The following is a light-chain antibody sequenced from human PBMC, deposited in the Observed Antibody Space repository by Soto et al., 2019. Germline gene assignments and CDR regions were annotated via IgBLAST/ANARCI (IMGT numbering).Light chain of an antibody. V-gene: IGLV2-23*01. J-gene: IGLJ1*01. CDR3: CSYAGSSTWV. CDR2: EAS. Sequence: QSALTQPASVSGSPGQSITISCTGTTSDIGSYNLVSWYQPHPGKVPKIIIYEASKRPSGAPYRFSGSKSGNTASLTISGLQAEDEADYYCCSYAGSSTWVFGTGTKLTVL. CDR1: TSDIGSYNL.